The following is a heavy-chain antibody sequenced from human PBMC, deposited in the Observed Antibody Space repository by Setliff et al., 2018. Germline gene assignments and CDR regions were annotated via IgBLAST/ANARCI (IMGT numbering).Heavy chain of an antibody. J-gene: IGHJ4*02. V-gene: IGHV1-69*05. CDR1: GGTFGSYI. CDR3: ARDAGGTISIAVFDY. D-gene: IGHD6-19*01. CDR2: MTPVFGSA. Sequence: SVKVSCKASGGTFGSYIVIWVRQAPGQGLEWMGGMTPVFGSANYAQKFRGRVTVTTDESKSTAYMELSNLTSEDTGVYYCARDAGGTISIAVFDYWGQGTLVTVSS.